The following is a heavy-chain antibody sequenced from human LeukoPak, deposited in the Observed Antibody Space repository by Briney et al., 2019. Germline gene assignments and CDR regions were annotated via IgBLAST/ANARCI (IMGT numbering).Heavy chain of an antibody. V-gene: IGHV4-34*01. CDR2: INHSGST. D-gene: IGHD2-15*01. J-gene: IGHJ6*02. CDR3: ARDIVVVVAAMPYYYYGMDV. CDR1: GGSFSGYY. Sequence: PSETLSLTCAVYGGSFSGYYWSWIRQPPGKGLEWIGEINHSGSTNYNPSLKSRVTISVDTSKNQFSLELSSVTAADTAVYYCARDIVVVVAAMPYYYYGMDVWGQGTTVTVSS.